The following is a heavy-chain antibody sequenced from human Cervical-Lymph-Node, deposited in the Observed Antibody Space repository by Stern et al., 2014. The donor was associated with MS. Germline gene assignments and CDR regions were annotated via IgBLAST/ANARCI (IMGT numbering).Heavy chain of an antibody. V-gene: IGHV1-18*01. CDR3: VREVYGDLRRLDH. CDR1: GYTFSNYC. J-gene: IGHJ4*02. D-gene: IGHD4-17*01. Sequence: QLVQSGAEVKKPGASVTVSCKASGYTFSNYCINWVRQAPGQGLEWMGWISTYNGNTNNAQKFQDRFTMTTDTSTETAYMELRSLRFDDTAVYYCVREVYGDLRRLDHWGQGTLVTVSS. CDR2: ISTYNGNT.